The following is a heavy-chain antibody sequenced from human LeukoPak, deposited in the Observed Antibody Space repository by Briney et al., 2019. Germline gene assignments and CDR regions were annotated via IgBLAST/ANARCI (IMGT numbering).Heavy chain of an antibody. V-gene: IGHV1-8*01. D-gene: IGHD3-22*01. CDR1: GYTFTIYD. J-gene: IGHJ5*02. CDR3: ARVYYYDSSGYVNWFDP. Sequence: ASVKVSCKASGYTFTIYDINWVRQATGQALEWMGWMNPNSGNTGYAQKFQGRVTMTRNTSISTAYMELSSLRSEDTAVYYCARVYYYDSSGYVNWFDPWGQGTLVTVSS. CDR2: MNPNSGNT.